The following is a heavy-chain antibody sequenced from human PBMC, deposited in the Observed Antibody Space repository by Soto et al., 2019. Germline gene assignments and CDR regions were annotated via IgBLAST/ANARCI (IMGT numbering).Heavy chain of an antibody. V-gene: IGHV1-46*01. CDR1: GYPFTSYY. Sequence: GASVTVFCRASGYPFTSYYMHWVRQAPGQRREWMGINNPSGGSTSYAQKFQGRVTMTRDTSTSTVYMELSSLRAEDTAVYYCARDMASIPHGMDVWGQGTTVTVSS. J-gene: IGHJ6*02. CDR3: ARDMASIPHGMDV. CDR2: NNPSGGST. D-gene: IGHD3-10*01.